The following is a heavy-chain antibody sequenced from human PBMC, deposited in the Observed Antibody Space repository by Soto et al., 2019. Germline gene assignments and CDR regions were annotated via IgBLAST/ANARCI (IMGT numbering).Heavy chain of an antibody. Sequence: QVQLVQSGAEVKKPGASVKVSCKASGYSFTSYDINWVRQATGQGLEWMGWMNPHSGNTGYAQKFQGRVTMTRNTSISTAYMELSSLRSEDTAVYYCARVSMGSSSEDFQHWGQGTLVTVSS. CDR2: MNPHSGNT. CDR3: ARVSMGSSSEDFQH. J-gene: IGHJ1*01. D-gene: IGHD6-6*01. V-gene: IGHV1-8*01. CDR1: GYSFTSYD.